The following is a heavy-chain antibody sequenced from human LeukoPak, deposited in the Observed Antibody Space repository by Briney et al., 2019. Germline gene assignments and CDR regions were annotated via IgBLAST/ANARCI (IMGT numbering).Heavy chain of an antibody. V-gene: IGHV4-34*01. J-gene: IGHJ4*02. D-gene: IGHD6-13*01. CDR1: GGSFSGYY. Sequence: SETLSLTCAVYGGSFSGYYWSWIRQPPGKGLEWIGEINHSGSTNYNPSLKSRVTISVDTSKNQFSLKLSSVTAADTAVYYCARGRSWYYWGQGTLVTVSS. CDR2: INHSGST. CDR3: ARGRSWYY.